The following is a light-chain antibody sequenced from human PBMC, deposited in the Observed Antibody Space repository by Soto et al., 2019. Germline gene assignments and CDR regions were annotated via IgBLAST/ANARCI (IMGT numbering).Light chain of an antibody. J-gene: IGKJ4*01. CDR2: DIS. Sequence: EVVMTQSPATLSVSPGERATLSCRASQTVSRNLAWYQQRPGQAPRLLIYDISNRATGVPARFSGSGSETEFTLTIRSLQSEDFATYYCQQLHVYPSTFGGGTKVDI. V-gene: IGKV3-15*01. CDR1: QTVSRN. CDR3: QQLHVYPST.